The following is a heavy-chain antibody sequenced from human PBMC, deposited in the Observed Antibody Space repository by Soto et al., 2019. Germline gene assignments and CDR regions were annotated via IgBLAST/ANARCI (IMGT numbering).Heavy chain of an antibody. D-gene: IGHD3-9*01. CDR1: GGSISSYY. CDR2: IYYSGST. V-gene: IGHV4-59*08. Sequence: SETLSLTCTVSGGSISSYYWSWIRQPPGKGLEWIGYIYYSGSTNYNPSLKSRVTISVDTSKNQFSLKLSSVTAADTAVYYCARILRYFDWVHFDYWGQGTLVTVSS. J-gene: IGHJ4*02. CDR3: ARILRYFDWVHFDY.